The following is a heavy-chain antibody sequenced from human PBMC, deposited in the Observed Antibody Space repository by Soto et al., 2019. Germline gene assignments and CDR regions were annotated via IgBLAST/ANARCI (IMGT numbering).Heavy chain of an antibody. CDR3: AKDSSELDCCLDSFDI. J-gene: IGHJ3*02. D-gene: IGHD1-1*01. Sequence: EVQLLESGGGLVQPGGSLRLSCAASGFTFNNYAMTWVRQAPGKGLEWVSAIRGSGGSGDNTYYADSVKGRFTISRDNPRNTLYLQRNSQRAGDTAVYYWAKDSSELDCCLDSFDILGQGTMVTVSS. CDR2: IRGSGGSGDNT. CDR1: GFTFNNYA. V-gene: IGHV3-23*01.